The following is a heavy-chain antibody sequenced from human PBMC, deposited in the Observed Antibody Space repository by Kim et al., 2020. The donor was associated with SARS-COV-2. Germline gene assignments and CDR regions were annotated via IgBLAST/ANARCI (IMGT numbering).Heavy chain of an antibody. CDR3: ARDWGITMVRGVITAPYYYYGMDV. V-gene: IGHV6-1*01. CDR1: GDSVSSNSAA. D-gene: IGHD3-10*01. CDR2: TYYRSKWYN. Sequence: SQTLSLTCAISGDSVSSNSAAWNWIRQSPSRGLEWQGRTYYRSKWYNEYAVSVKSRITINPDTSKNQFSLQLNSVTPEDTAVYYCARDWGITMVRGVITAPYYYYGMDVWGQGTTGTVSS. J-gene: IGHJ6*02.